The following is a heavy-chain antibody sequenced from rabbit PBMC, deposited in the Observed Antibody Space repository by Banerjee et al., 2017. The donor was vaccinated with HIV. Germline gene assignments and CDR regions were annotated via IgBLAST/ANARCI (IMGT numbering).Heavy chain of an antibody. CDR1: EFSFSSGYW. CDR3: ARGIESYAGYGLGL. D-gene: IGHD7-1*01. V-gene: IGHV1S40*01. Sequence: QSLEESGGDLVKPGASLTLTCTASEFSFSSGYWICWVRQAPGKGLEWIGCIDTGDSDTYYASWAKGRFTISKTSSTTVTLQMTSLTAADTATYFCARGIESYAGYGLGLWGPGTLVTVS. CDR2: IDTGDSDT. J-gene: IGHJ4*01.